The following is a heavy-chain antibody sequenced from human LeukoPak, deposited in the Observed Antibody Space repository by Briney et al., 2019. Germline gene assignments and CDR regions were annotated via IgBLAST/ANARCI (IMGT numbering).Heavy chain of an antibody. D-gene: IGHD6-6*01. Sequence: ASVMVSCTASGYTFTGYYMHWVRQAPGQGLERMGWINPNSGGTNYAQKFQGRVTMTRDTSISTAYMELSSLRSDDTAVYYCAREIYSSSSSDFDYWGQGTLVTVSS. V-gene: IGHV1-2*02. CDR3: AREIYSSSSSDFDY. CDR2: INPNSGGT. J-gene: IGHJ4*02. CDR1: GYTFTGYY.